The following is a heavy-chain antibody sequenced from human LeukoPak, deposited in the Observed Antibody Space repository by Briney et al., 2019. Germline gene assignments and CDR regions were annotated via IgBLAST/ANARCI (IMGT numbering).Heavy chain of an antibody. D-gene: IGHD3-22*01. J-gene: IGHJ6*02. V-gene: IGHV3-9*01. CDR1: GFTFDDYA. CDR2: ISWNSGSI. CDR3: ARDSFARVVVTSYGMDV. Sequence: GRSLRLSCAASGFTFDDYAMHWVRQAPGKGLEWVSGISWNSGSIVYADSVKVRFTISGDNAKNSLYLQMNSLRAEDTAVYYCARDSFARVVVTSYGMDVWGQGTTVTVSS.